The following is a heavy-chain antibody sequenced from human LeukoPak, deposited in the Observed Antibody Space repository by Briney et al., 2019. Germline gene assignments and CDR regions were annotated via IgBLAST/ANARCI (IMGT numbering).Heavy chain of an antibody. V-gene: IGHV1-46*01. CDR3: ARVRFGKWRTTLGRAMGFIFDY. CDR1: GYTFTSYY. CDR2: INPSGGST. Sequence: GASVKVSCKASGYTFTSYYMHWVRQAPGQGLEWMGIINPSGGSTSYAQKFQGRVTITRNTSISTAYMELSSLRSEDTAVYYCARVRFGKWRTTLGRAMGFIFDYWGQGTLVTVSS. D-gene: IGHD1/OR15-1a*01. J-gene: IGHJ4*02.